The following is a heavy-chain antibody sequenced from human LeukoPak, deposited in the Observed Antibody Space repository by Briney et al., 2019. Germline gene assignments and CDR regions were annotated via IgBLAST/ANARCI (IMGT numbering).Heavy chain of an antibody. CDR3: ANGLIRLQYTSYYYYGMDV. CDR2: ISHSGST. D-gene: IGHD4-11*01. V-gene: IGHV4-30-2*01. CDR1: GGSISSGGFS. Sequence: PSQTLSLTCAVSGGSISSGGFSRSWIQQPPGKGLEWIGYISHSGSTYYNPSLKSRVTISVDSSNNQFSLKLTSVTAADTAVYYCANGLIRLQYTSYYYYGMDVWGQGTTVTVSS. J-gene: IGHJ6*02.